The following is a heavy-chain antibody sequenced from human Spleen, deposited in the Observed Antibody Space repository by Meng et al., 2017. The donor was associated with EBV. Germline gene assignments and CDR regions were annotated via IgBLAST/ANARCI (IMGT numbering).Heavy chain of an antibody. J-gene: IGHJ4*02. Sequence: QITVKESGPTLLKPTPTLTLTCTFSGFSLSTSGEGVAWIRQPPGKALEWLALIYWDDDKRYSPSLRSRLTITKDTSKNQVVLTMTNMDPVDTATYYCAHRDYYGVVDYWGQGTLVTVSS. CDR1: GFSLSTSGEG. D-gene: IGHD3-10*01. V-gene: IGHV2-5*02. CDR2: IYWDDDK. CDR3: AHRDYYGVVDY.